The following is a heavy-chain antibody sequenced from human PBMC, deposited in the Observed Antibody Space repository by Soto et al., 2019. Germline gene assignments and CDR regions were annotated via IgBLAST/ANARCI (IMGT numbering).Heavy chain of an antibody. J-gene: IGHJ4*02. Sequence: VQLQQRGTKLSKPSETLSLTCAVYGGSFSGYYWSWIRQPPGKGLEWIGEIDHSGGTNYNASLKRRVTISADTSNNQFSLKLSSVTAADTAIYYCARGRLGGAANWGQGTLVTVSS. CDR1: GGSFSGYY. V-gene: IGHV4-34*01. CDR3: ARGRLGGAAN. D-gene: IGHD3-16*01. CDR2: IDHSGGT.